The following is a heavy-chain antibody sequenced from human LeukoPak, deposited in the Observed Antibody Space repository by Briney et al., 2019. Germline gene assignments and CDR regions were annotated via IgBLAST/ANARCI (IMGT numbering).Heavy chain of an antibody. CDR3: AKDPRDHCYGWSWRYFDY. D-gene: IGHD5-18*01. J-gene: IGHJ4*02. V-gene: IGHV3-30*02. Sequence: PGGSLRLSCAASGFTFSSYVMHWVRQAPGKGLEWVAFIRYDGSNKYYSDSVKGRFTISRDNSKNTLYLQMNSLRPEDTAVYYCAKDPRDHCYGWSWRYFDYWGQGTLVTVSS. CDR1: GFTFSSYV. CDR2: IRYDGSNK.